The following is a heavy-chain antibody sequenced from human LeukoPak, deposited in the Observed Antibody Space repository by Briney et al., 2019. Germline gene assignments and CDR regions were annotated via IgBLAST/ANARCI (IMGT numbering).Heavy chain of an antibody. CDR1: GFTFDDYA. J-gene: IGHJ4*02. CDR2: ISWNSGSI. CDR3: AKDSSSWYQRFQGFDY. V-gene: IGHV3-9*01. Sequence: GRSLRLSCAASGFTFDDYAMHWVRHAPGKGLEWVSGISWNSGSIGYADSVKGRFTISRDNAKNSLYLQMNSLRAEDTALYYCAKDSSSWYQRFQGFDYWGQGTLVTVSS. D-gene: IGHD6-13*01.